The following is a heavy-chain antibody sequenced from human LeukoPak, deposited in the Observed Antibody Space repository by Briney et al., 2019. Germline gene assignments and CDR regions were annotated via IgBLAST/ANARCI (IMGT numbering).Heavy chain of an antibody. Sequence: GGSLRLSCATSGFTFSNAWMNWVRQAPGEGLEWVSSISSSSSYIYYADSVKGRFTISRDNAKNSLHLQMNSLRAEDTAVYYCARVLRYFDWLLDYWGQGTLVTVSS. CDR3: ARVLRYFDWLLDY. CDR1: GFTFSNAW. V-gene: IGHV3-21*01. J-gene: IGHJ4*02. D-gene: IGHD3-9*01. CDR2: ISSSSSYI.